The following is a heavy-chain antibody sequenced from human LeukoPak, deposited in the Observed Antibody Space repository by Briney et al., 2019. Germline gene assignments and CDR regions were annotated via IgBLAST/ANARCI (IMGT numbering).Heavy chain of an antibody. CDR2: ISSSSYNT. V-gene: IGHV3-11*03. CDR1: GLTFSDYY. D-gene: IGHD2-2*01. J-gene: IGHJ5*02. Sequence: GGSLRLSCAPSGLTFSDYYMSWIRQAPGKGLEWVSYISSSSYNTIYADSVKGRFTLSRDNAKNSLCLQMNDLRAEDTAVYYCARQCSIIKCAWGQGTLVTVSS. CDR3: ARQCSIIKCA.